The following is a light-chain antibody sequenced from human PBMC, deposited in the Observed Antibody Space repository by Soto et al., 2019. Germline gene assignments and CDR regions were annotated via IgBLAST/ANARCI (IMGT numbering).Light chain of an antibody. CDR2: KFS. CDR3: LQGTHWPHT. V-gene: IGKV2-30*01. CDR1: QSLVDSGGDTY. Sequence: DVVMTQSPLSLPVTLGQPASISCRSSQSLVDSGGDTYLTWFQQRPGQSPRRLIYKFSDRDSGVSDIFSGRGSGNNFTLEISWVEAEDVVFYYCLQGTHWPHTFGRGTKLEIK. J-gene: IGKJ2*01.